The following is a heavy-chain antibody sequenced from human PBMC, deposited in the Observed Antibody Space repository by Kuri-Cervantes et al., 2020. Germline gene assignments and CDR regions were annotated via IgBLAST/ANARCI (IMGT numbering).Heavy chain of an antibody. CDR2: ISYDGSNK. CDR1: GFTFSSYG. Sequence: LSLTCAASGFTFSSYGMRWVRQAPGKGLEWVAVISYDGSNKYYADSVKGRFTISRDNSKNTLYLQMNSLRAEDTAVYYCARDGLSPAWYYGSGSPYWCWFDPWGQGTLVTVSS. D-gene: IGHD3-10*01. J-gene: IGHJ5*02. V-gene: IGHV3-30*03. CDR3: ARDGLSPAWYYGSGSPYWCWFDP.